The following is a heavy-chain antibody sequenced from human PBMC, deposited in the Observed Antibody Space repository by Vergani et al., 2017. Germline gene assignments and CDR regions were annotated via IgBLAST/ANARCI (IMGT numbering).Heavy chain of an antibody. CDR2: INHSGST. CDR1: GGSFSGYY. CDR3: ALWAVDKAMVTDAFDI. Sequence: QVQLQQWGAGLLKPSETLSLTCAVYGGSFSGYYWSWIRQPPGKGLEWIGEINHSGSTNYNPSLKSRVTISVDTSKNQFSLKLSSVTAADTAVYYCALWAVDKAMVTDAFDIWGQGTMVTVSS. V-gene: IGHV4-34*01. J-gene: IGHJ3*02. D-gene: IGHD5-18*01.